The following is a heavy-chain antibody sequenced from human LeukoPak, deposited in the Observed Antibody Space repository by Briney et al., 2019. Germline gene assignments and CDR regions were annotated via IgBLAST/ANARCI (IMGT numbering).Heavy chain of an antibody. CDR3: ARGNRGSSWNDAFDI. CDR1: GYTFTDYY. CDR2: INPNSGGT. D-gene: IGHD6-13*01. V-gene: IGHV1-2*02. J-gene: IGHJ3*02. Sequence: ASVKVSCKASGYTFTDYYMHWVRQAPGQGLEWMGWINPNSGGTNYAQKFQGRVTMTRDTSISTAYMDLRSDDTAVYYCARGNRGSSWNDAFDIWGQGTMVTVSS.